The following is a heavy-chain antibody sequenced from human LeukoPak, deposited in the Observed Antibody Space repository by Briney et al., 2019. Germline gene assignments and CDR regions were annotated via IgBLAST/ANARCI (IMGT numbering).Heavy chain of an antibody. Sequence: SSETLSLTCTVSGGSISSYYWSWIRQPPGKGLEWIGYIFYSGSTNYNPSLKSRVTISVDTSKNQFSLKLSSVTAADTAVYYCAREAAPSEGYDFWSGYYTNGMDVWGQGTTVTVSS. CDR1: GGSISSYY. J-gene: IGHJ6*02. CDR3: AREAAPSEGYDFWSGYYTNGMDV. CDR2: IFYSGST. V-gene: IGHV4-59*01. D-gene: IGHD3-3*01.